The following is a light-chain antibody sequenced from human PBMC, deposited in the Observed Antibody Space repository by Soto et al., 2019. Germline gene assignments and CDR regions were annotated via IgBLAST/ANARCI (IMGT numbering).Light chain of an antibody. CDR1: YSLIHSDGDTY. CDR3: VQGTHWPWT. Sequence: DVVMTQSPLSLPVTLGQPASISCRSSYSLIHSDGDTYLNWFQQRPGQSPRRLIYEVSNRDSGVPDRFSGSGSGTDFTLKISRVEADDVGIYYCVQGTHWPWTFGQGTEVEIK. CDR2: EVS. V-gene: IGKV2-30*02. J-gene: IGKJ1*01.